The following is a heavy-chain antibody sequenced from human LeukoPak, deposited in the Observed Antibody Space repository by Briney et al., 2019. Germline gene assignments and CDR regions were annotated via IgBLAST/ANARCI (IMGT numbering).Heavy chain of an antibody. CDR2: IYYSGST. CDR3: ARVGSGSYYNEYYFDY. D-gene: IGHD3-10*01. CDR1: GGSISSSSYY. V-gene: IGHV4-61*05. J-gene: IGHJ4*02. Sequence: SETLSLTCTVSGGSISSSSYYWGWIRQPPGKGLEWIGYIYYSGSTNYNPSLKSRVTISVDTSKNQFSLKLSSVTAADTAVYYCARVGSGSYYNEYYFDYWGQGTLVTVSS.